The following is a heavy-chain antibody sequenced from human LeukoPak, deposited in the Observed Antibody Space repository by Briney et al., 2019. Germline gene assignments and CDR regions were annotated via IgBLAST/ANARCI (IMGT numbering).Heavy chain of an antibody. CDR3: ARVVGYYYYMDV. V-gene: IGHV3-23*01. J-gene: IGHJ6*03. Sequence: PGGSLRLSCAASGFTFSTYGMNWVRQAPGKGLEWVSAISGSGGSTYYADSVKGRFTISRDNAKNSLYLQMNSLRAEDTAVYYCARVVGYYYYMDVWGKGTTVTVSS. CDR2: ISGSGGST. CDR1: GFTFSTYG.